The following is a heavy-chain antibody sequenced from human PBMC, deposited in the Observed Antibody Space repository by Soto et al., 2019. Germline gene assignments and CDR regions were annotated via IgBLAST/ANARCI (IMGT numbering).Heavy chain of an antibody. CDR1: CYTFTNYG. D-gene: IGHD6-19*01. J-gene: IGHJ4*01. CDR3: ARDTPDIAVAGGPDY. Sequence: ASVKVSCKAFCYTFTNYGLSWVRQAPGQGLEWMGWISTYNGNTKYAQMLQGRVTMSTDTSTSTAYMELRSLRSDDAAVCYCARDTPDIAVAGGPDYWGQGTLVTVSS. CDR2: ISTYNGNT. V-gene: IGHV1-18*01.